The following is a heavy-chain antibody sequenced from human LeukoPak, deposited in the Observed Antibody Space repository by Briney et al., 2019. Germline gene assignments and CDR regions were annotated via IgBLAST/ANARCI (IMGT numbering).Heavy chain of an antibody. V-gene: IGHV3-23*01. CDR1: GFTFSSYA. D-gene: IGHD2-2*02. CDR3: AKDPCSSTSCYTYWFDP. Sequence: PGGSLRLSCAASGFTFSSYAMSWVRQAPGKGLEWVSAISGSGGSTYYADSVKGRFTISRDNSKNTLYLQMNSLRAEDTAVYYCAKDPCSSTSCYTYWFDPWGQGTLVTVSS. CDR2: ISGSGGST. J-gene: IGHJ5*02.